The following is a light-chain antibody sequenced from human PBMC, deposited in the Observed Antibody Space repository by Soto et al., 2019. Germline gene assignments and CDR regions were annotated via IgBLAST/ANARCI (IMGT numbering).Light chain of an antibody. CDR2: AAS. J-gene: IGKJ5*01. CDR1: QGISSY. Sequence: AIRMTQSPSSLSASTGDRVTITFRASQGISSYLAWYQQKPGKAPKLLIYAASTLQSGVPARFSGSGSGTDFTLTISSLEPEDFAVYYCQQRSNWPTFGQGTRLEIK. CDR3: QQRSNWPT. V-gene: IGKV1-8*01.